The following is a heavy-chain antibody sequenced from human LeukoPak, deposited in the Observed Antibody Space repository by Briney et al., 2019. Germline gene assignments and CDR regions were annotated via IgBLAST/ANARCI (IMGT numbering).Heavy chain of an antibody. D-gene: IGHD3-3*01. CDR2: ISSSGSYI. Sequence: PGGSLRLSCAASGFTFSSYSMNWVRQAPGKGLEWVSSISSSGSYIYYADSVKGRFTISRDNAKNSLYLQMNSLRAEDTAVCYCARDFWSGYYMWDYYYYYMDVWGKGTTVTVSS. CDR1: GFTFSSYS. CDR3: ARDFWSGYYMWDYYYYYMDV. V-gene: IGHV3-21*01. J-gene: IGHJ6*03.